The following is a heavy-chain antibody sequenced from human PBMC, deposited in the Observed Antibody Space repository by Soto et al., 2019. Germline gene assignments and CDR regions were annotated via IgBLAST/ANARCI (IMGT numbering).Heavy chain of an antibody. CDR3: ARSRSLGSLDFWSGYYTYGMDV. D-gene: IGHD3-3*01. V-gene: IGHV3-33*01. CDR2: IWYDGSNK. CDR1: GFTFSSYG. J-gene: IGHJ6*02. Sequence: GGSLRLSCAASGFTFSSYGMHWVRQAPGKGLEWVAVIWYDGSNKYYADSVKGRFTISRDNSKNTLYLQMNSLRAEDTAVYYCARSRSLGSLDFWSGYYTYGMDVWGQGTTVTVSS.